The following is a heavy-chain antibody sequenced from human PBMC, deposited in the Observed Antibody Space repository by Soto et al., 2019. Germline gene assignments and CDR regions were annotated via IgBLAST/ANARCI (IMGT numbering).Heavy chain of an antibody. CDR1: GFTFSSFG. CDR2: ISYDGREK. V-gene: IGHV3-30*18. CDR3: AKSHLYNWNYHIDF. D-gene: IGHD1-7*01. Sequence: QMQLAESGGGVVQPGRSLRLSCGASGFTFSSFGMHWVRQAPGKGLEWVAVISYDGREKYYGESVKGRFTISRDNSMDTLYLQMNSLRPEDSALYYCAKSHLYNWNYHIDFWGQGTLVAVSS. J-gene: IGHJ4*02.